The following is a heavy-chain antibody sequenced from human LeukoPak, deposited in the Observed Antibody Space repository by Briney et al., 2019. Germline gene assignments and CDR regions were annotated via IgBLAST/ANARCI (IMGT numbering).Heavy chain of an antibody. Sequence: SETLSLTCTVSGGSISSSGYYWSWIRQPPGKGLEWIGYIYYSGSTNYNPSLKSRVTISVDTSKNQFSLKLSSVTAADTAVYYCARSGRDGYNYQILDYWGQGTLVTVSS. CDR1: GGSISSSGYY. CDR2: IYYSGST. V-gene: IGHV4-61*08. D-gene: IGHD5-24*01. J-gene: IGHJ4*02. CDR3: ARSGRDGYNYQILDY.